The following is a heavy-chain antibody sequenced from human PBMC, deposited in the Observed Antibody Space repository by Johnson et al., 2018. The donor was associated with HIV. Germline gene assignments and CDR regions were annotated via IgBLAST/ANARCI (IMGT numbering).Heavy chain of an antibody. CDR2: ISWNSDTI. J-gene: IGHJ3*02. CDR3: ARRAVGGSWFLGNAFDI. Sequence: VQLVESGGGVVQPGRSLRLSCAASGFTFDDYGMSWVRQAQWTGLAWVSGISWNSDTIDYSDSVKGRFTISRDNSKNTLYLQMNSLRAEDTAVYYCARRAVGGSWFLGNAFDIWGQGTMVTVSS. CDR1: GFTFDDYG. V-gene: IGHV3-20*04. D-gene: IGHD6-13*01.